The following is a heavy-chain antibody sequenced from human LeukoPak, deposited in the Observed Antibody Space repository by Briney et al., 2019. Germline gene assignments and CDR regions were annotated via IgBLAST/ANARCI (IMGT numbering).Heavy chain of an antibody. CDR1: GFTFSSYA. CDR3: AKDLRSGWYFDY. CDR2: ISGSGGST. J-gene: IGHJ4*02. V-gene: IGHV3-23*01. Sequence: GGSLRLSCAASGFTFSSYAMSWVRQDPGKGLEWVSAISGSGGSTYYADSVKGRFTISRDNSKNTLYLQMNSLRAEDTAVYYCAKDLRSGWYFDYWGQGTLVTVSS. D-gene: IGHD6-19*01.